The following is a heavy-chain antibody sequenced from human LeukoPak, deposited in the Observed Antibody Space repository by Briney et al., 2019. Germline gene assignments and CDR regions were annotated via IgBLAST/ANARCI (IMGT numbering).Heavy chain of an antibody. CDR3: TTDINGYDLQPYYYYMDV. J-gene: IGHJ6*03. CDR1: GFTFSNAW. V-gene: IGHV3-15*01. CDR2: IKNKTDGGTT. D-gene: IGHD5-12*01. Sequence: GGSLRLSCAASGFTFSNAWMSWVRQAPGKGLEWVGRIKNKTDGGTTDYAAPVKGRFTISRDDSKNTLYLQMNSLKTEDTAVYYCTTDINGYDLQPYYYYMDVWGKGTTVTVSS.